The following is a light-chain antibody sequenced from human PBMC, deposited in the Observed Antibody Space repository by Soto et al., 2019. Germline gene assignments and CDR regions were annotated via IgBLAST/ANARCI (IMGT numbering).Light chain of an antibody. J-gene: IGKJ4*01. V-gene: IGKV3-20*01. CDR1: QSLTSSF. Sequence: IPLTQSPGTLSLSPGDRATLSCRASQSLTSSFLAWYQQKPGQTPRLLIYGASIRATDIPDRFSGSGSGTDFTLTISRLEPEDFAVYFCQQYGRLPLSFGGGTKVDIK. CDR3: QQYGRLPLS. CDR2: GAS.